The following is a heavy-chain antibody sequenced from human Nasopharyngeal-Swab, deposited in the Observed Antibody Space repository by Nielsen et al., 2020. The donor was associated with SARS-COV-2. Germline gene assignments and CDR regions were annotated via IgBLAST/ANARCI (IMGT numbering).Heavy chain of an antibody. Sequence: ETLSLTCAVYGGSFSGYYWSWIRQPPGKGLEWIGEINHSGSTNYNPSLKSRVTISVDTSKNQFSLKLSSVTAADTAVYYCAREQIYYGSGSYYPNWFDPWGQGTLVTVSS. D-gene: IGHD3-10*01. V-gene: IGHV4-34*01. CDR1: GGSFSGYY. CDR2: INHSGST. CDR3: AREQIYYGSGSYYPNWFDP. J-gene: IGHJ5*02.